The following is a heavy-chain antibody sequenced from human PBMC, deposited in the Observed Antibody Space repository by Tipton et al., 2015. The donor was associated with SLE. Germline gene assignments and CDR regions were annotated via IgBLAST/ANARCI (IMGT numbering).Heavy chain of an antibody. CDR1: GYSISIDYY. Sequence: QLVQSGAEVKPSETLSLTCAVSGYSISIDYYWGWIRQPPGKGLEWIGSIYHSGSTYYNPSLKSRVTILIDTSKNQFSLKLSSVTAADTAVYYWVRDDGAGPYYYGMDVWGQGTTVTVSS. CDR2: IYHSGST. V-gene: IGHV4-38-2*02. CDR3: VRDDGAGPYYYGMDV. D-gene: IGHD1-26*01. J-gene: IGHJ6*02.